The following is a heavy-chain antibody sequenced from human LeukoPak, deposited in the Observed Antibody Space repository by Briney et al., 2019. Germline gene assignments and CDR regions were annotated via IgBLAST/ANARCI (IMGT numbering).Heavy chain of an antibody. J-gene: IGHJ4*02. CDR2: IYYSGST. Sequence: SETLSLTCTVSGVSISSGGYYWSWIRQHPGKGLEWIGYIYYSGSTYYNPSLKSRVTISVDTSKNQFSLKLSSVTAADTAVYYCASLSSSWYQGRQYYFDYWGQGTLVTVSS. V-gene: IGHV4-31*03. D-gene: IGHD6-13*01. CDR3: ASLSSSWYQGRQYYFDY. CDR1: GVSISSGGYY.